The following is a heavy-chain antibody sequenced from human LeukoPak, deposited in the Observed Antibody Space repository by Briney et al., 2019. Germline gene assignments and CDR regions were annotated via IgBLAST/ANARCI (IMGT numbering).Heavy chain of an antibody. V-gene: IGHV4-59*08. D-gene: IGHD5-18*01. CDR1: GFTFSDYY. CDR2: IYYSGST. Sequence: LRLSCAASGFTFSDYYMSWIRQPPGKGLEWIGNIYYSGSTNYNPSLKSRVTISVDTSKNQFSLKLSSVTAADTAVYYCARWGYSYGDDYWGQGTLVTVSS. J-gene: IGHJ4*02. CDR3: ARWGYSYGDDY.